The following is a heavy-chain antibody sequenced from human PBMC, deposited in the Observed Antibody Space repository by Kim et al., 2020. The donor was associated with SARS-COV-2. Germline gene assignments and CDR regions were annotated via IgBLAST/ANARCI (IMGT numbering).Heavy chain of an antibody. D-gene: IGHD3-3*01. Sequence: ASVKVSCKASGYTFTSYGISWVRQAPGQGLEWMGWISAYNGNTNYAQKLQGRVTMTTDTSTSTAYMELRRLRSDDTAVYYCAIGGILEWSPSSFDIWGQGTMVTVSS. CDR1: GYTFTSYG. CDR2: ISAYNGNT. J-gene: IGHJ3*02. V-gene: IGHV1-18*01. CDR3: AIGGILEWSPSSFDI.